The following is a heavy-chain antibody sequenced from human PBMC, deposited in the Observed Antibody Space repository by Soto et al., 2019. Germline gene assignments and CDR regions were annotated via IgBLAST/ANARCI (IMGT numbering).Heavy chain of an antibody. CDR2: INPSGGST. CDR3: ARDLVAKGFFMRYGMDV. V-gene: IGHV1-46*01. J-gene: IGHJ6*02. CDR1: GYTFTSYY. D-gene: IGHD2-15*01. Sequence: ASVKVSCKASGYTFTSYYMHWVRQAPGQGLEWMGIINPSGGSTSYAQKFQGRVTMTRDTSTSTVYMELSSLRSEDTAVYYCARDLVAKGFFMRYGMDVWGQGTTVTVSS.